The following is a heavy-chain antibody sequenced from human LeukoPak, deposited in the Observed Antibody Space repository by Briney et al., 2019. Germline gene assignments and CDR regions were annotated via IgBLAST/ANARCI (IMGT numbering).Heavy chain of an antibody. CDR2: ISMNVQTT. V-gene: IGHV3-64D*06. J-gene: IGHJ4*02. CDR1: GFTFTSHV. Sequence: GGSLRLPCSASGFTFTSHVMHWVRQAPGKGLQYVSGISMNVQTTYYAGSVKGRFTISRDSSKNTVYLQMNSPTAEDTAVYYCVREGLERRTNFDYWGQGTLVSVSS. D-gene: IGHD1-1*01. CDR3: VREGLERRTNFDY.